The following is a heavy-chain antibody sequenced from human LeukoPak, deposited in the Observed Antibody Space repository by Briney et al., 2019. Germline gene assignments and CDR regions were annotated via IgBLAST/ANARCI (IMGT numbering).Heavy chain of an antibody. D-gene: IGHD3-10*01. CDR2: ISHDGSDN. Sequence: PGRSLRLSCAASGFTFSSYGMHWVRQAPGKGLEWVAVISHDGSDNHYADSVKGRFTISRDNSKNTVYLQMSSLRPEDTAVYSCAKELYFGSGSYPDYWGQGTLVRVSS. J-gene: IGHJ4*02. CDR1: GFTFSSYG. CDR3: AKELYFGSGSYPDY. V-gene: IGHV3-30*18.